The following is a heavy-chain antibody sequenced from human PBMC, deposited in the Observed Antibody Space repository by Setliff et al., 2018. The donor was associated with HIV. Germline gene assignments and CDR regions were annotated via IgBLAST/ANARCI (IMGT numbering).Heavy chain of an antibody. Sequence: ASVKVSCKASGYTFTNYYIHWVRQAPGQGLEWMGLINPSGGKTSYAKKFQGRLTMTRDTSRSTVYMELSSLRSEDTAMYYCARCYYDSRGPTDAFDIWGQGTVVTVSS. J-gene: IGHJ3*02. CDR1: GYTFTNYY. D-gene: IGHD3-22*01. CDR3: ARCYYDSRGPTDAFDI. CDR2: INPSGGKT. V-gene: IGHV1-46*01.